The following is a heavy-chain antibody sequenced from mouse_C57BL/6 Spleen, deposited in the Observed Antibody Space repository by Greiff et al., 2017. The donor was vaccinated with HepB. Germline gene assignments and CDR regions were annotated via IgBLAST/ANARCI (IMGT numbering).Heavy chain of an antibody. CDR2: IRSKSNNYAT. V-gene: IGHV10-1*01. D-gene: IGHD2-3*01. Sequence: EVKLMESGGGLVQPKGSLKLSCAASGFSFNTYAMNWVRQAPGKGLEWVARIRSKSNNYATYYADSVKDRFTISRDDSESMLYLQMNNLKTEDTAMYYCVRHGGYYAAWFAYWGQGTLVTVSA. CDR3: VRHGGYYAAWFAY. CDR1: GFSFNTYA. J-gene: IGHJ3*01.